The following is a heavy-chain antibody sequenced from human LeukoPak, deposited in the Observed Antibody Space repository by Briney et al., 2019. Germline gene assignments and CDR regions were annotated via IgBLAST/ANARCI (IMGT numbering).Heavy chain of an antibody. Sequence: PSETLSLTCGVSGGSTSSSTWWSWVRQPPGKGLEWIGEIYHSGSTNYNPSLKSRVTISVDQSKNQFSLKLTSVTAADTAVYYCATSRGYSGYEDWLDPWGQGTLVTVSS. D-gene: IGHD5-12*01. CDR3: ATSRGYSGYEDWLDP. CDR2: IYHSGST. J-gene: IGHJ5*02. CDR1: GGSTSSSTW. V-gene: IGHV4-4*02.